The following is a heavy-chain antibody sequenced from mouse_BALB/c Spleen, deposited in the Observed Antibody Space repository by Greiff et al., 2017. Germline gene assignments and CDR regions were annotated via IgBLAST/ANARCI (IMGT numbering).Heavy chain of an antibody. V-gene: IGHV1S56*01. CDR3: AREDVSPSTTGVVDY. J-gene: IGHJ2*01. Sequence: VQLQQSGPELVKPGASVRISCKASGYTFTSYYIHWVKQRPGQGLEWIGWIYPGNVNTKYNEKFKGKATLTADKSSSTAYMQLSSLTSEDSAVYFCAREDVSPSTTGVVDYWGQVTTLTVSS. CDR1: GYTFTSYY. CDR2: IYPGNVNT. D-gene: IGHD1-1*01.